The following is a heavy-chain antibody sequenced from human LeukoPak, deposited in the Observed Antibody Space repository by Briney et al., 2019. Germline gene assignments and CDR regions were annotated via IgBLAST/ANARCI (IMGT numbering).Heavy chain of an antibody. CDR1: GGTFSSYA. J-gene: IGHJ6*02. Sequence: ASVKVSFKASGGTFSSYAISWVRQAPGQGLEWMGRIITILGIANYAQKFQGRVTITADKSTSTAYMELSSLRSEDTAVYYCARDTYYDILTGYYYGMDVWGQGTTVTVSS. CDR2: IITILGIA. CDR3: ARDTYYDILTGYYYGMDV. D-gene: IGHD3-9*01. V-gene: IGHV1-69*04.